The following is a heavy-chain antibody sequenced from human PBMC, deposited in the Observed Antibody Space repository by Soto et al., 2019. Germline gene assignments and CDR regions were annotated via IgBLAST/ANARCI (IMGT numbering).Heavy chain of an antibody. CDR1: GFTFSSYA. D-gene: IGHD3-3*01. Sequence: EVQLLESGGGLVQPGGSLRLSCAASGFTFSSYAMSWVRQAPGKGLEWVSGISGPGISTYYGDSVKGRFTVSRDNSKNTVYLQMSSLRVEDTAIYYCAKHLVFWSGYEGWFDPWGQGTLVIVSS. V-gene: IGHV3-23*01. CDR3: AKHLVFWSGYEGWFDP. CDR2: ISGPGIST. J-gene: IGHJ5*02.